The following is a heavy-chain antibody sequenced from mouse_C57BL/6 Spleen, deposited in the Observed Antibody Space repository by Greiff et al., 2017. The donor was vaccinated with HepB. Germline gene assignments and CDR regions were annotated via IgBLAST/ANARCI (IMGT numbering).Heavy chain of an antibody. CDR3: ARGNYYGSSLYFDY. CDR2: ISSGSSTI. CDR1: GFTFSDYG. J-gene: IGHJ2*01. D-gene: IGHD1-1*01. V-gene: IGHV5-17*01. Sequence: EVQGVESGGGLVKPGGSLKLSCAASGFTFSDYGMHWVRQAPEKGLEWVAYISSGSSTIYYADTVKGRFTISRDNAKNTLFLQMTSLRSEDTAMYYCARGNYYGSSLYFDYWGQGTTLTVSS.